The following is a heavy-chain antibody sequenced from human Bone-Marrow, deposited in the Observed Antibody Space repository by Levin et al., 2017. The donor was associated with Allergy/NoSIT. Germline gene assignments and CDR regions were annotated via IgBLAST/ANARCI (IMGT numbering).Heavy chain of an antibody. Sequence: GGSLRLSCVASGFTFDDHAMHWVRQGPGRGLEWVSVITWNSVDVGYADSVKGRFTISRDNAKNSLYLDMKNLTPEDTAVYYCATVMIAARPYYGMDVWGRGTAVTVFS. D-gene: IGHD2-8*01. J-gene: IGHJ6*02. CDR3: ATVMIAARPYYGMDV. CDR1: GFTFDDHA. V-gene: IGHV3-9*01. CDR2: ITWNSVDV.